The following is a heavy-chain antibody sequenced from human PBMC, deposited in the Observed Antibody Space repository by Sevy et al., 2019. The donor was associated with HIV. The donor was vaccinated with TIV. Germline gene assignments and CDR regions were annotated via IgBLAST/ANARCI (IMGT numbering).Heavy chain of an antibody. D-gene: IGHD3-22*01. Sequence: GESLKISCAASGFTFSGSAMHWVRQASGKGLEWVGRIRSKANSYATAYAVSVKGRFTISRDDSKNTAYLQMNSLKTEDTAVYYCTRSLDSSGYLDYWGQGTLVTVSS. CDR1: GFTFSGSA. J-gene: IGHJ4*02. V-gene: IGHV3-73*01. CDR3: TRSLDSSGYLDY. CDR2: IRSKANSYAT.